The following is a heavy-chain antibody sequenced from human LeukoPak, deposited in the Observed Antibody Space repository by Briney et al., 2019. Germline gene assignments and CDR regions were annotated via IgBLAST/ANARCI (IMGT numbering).Heavy chain of an antibody. CDR2: IKSKTDGGTT. CDR1: GFTFSNAW. CDR3: ARGEYSYGYRGSHAEFDY. V-gene: IGHV3-15*01. J-gene: IGHJ4*02. Sequence: GGSLRLSCAASGFTFSNAWMSWVRQAPGKGLEWVGRIKSKTDGGTTDYAAPVKGRFTISRDDSKNTLYLQMNSLKTEDTAVYYCARGEYSYGYRGSHAEFDYWGQGTLVTVSS. D-gene: IGHD5-18*01.